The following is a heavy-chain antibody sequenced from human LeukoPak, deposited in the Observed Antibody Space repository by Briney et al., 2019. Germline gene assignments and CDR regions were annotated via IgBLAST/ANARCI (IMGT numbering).Heavy chain of an antibody. CDR1: GYTFTGYY. CDR2: INPNSGGT. D-gene: IGHD3-22*01. V-gene: IGHV1-2*02. CDR3: ARDLSKSASEYYYDSSGAFDI. Sequence: ASVKVSCKASGYTFTGYYMHWVRQAPGQGLEWMGWINPNSGGTNYAQKFQGRVTMTRDTSISTAYMELSRLRSDDTAVYYCARDLSKSASEYYYDSSGAFDIWGQGTMVTVSS. J-gene: IGHJ3*02.